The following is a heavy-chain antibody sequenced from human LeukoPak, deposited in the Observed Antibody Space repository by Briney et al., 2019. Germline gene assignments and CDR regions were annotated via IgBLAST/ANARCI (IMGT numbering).Heavy chain of an antibody. CDR2: INSDGSST. D-gene: IGHD3-22*01. J-gene: IGHJ4*02. V-gene: IGHV3-74*01. CDR3: ARTHDSSGYYFDY. Sequence: PGGSLRLSCAASGFIFSSYWMHWVRQAPGKGLVWVSRINSDGSSTSYADSVKGRFTISRDNAKNTLYLQMNSLRAEDTAVYYCARTHDSSGYYFDYWGQGTLVTVSS. CDR1: GFIFSSYW.